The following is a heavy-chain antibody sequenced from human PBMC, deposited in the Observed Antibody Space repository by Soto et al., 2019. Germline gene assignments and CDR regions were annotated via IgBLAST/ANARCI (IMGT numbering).Heavy chain of an antibody. D-gene: IGHD6-19*01. CDR2: INPNSGGT. CDR3: ARGPLPGYSSGWYGWFDP. Sequence: ASVKVSCKASGYTFTGYYVHWVRQAPGQGLEWMGWINPNSGGTNYAQKFQGRVTMTRDTSISTAYMELSRLRSDDTAVYYCARGPLPGYSSGWYGWFDPWGQGTLVTVSS. J-gene: IGHJ5*02. V-gene: IGHV1-2*02. CDR1: GYTFTGYY.